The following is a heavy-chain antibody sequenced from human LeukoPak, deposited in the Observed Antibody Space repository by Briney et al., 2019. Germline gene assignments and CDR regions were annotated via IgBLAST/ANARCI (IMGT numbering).Heavy chain of an antibody. CDR2: INSDGSST. D-gene: IGHD5-18*01. CDR3: APGLYSYGLTEDAFDI. Sequence: VGSLRLSCAASGFTFSSYWMHCVRQAPGKGLLWVSRINSDGSSTSYADSVKGRFTISRDNAKNTLYLQMNSLRAGDTVVYYCAPGLYSYGLTEDAFDIWGQGTMVTVSS. CDR1: GFTFSSYW. J-gene: IGHJ3*02. V-gene: IGHV3-74*01.